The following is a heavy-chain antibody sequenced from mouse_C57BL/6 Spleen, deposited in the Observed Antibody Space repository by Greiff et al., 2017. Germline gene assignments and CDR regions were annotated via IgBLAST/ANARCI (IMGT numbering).Heavy chain of an antibody. D-gene: IGHD1-1*01. CDR2: IHPNSGST. J-gene: IGHJ2*01. CDR1: GYTFTSYW. CDR3: AYGSTRYYFDY. Sequence: VQLQQPGAELVKPGASVKLSCKASGYTFTSYWMHWVKQRPGQGLEWIGMIHPNSGSTNYNEKFKSKATLTVDKSSSTSYMQLSSLTSEDSAVYYCAYGSTRYYFDYWGQGTTLTVSS. V-gene: IGHV1-64*01.